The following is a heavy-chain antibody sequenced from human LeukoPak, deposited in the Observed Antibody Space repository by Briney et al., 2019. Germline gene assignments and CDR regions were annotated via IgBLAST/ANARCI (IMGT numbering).Heavy chain of an antibody. CDR3: ARSFGYSSSSILWDY. J-gene: IGHJ4*02. D-gene: IGHD6-6*01. CDR1: GYTFTSYY. Sequence: EASVTVSCKASGYTFTSYYMHWVRQAPGQGLEWMGIINPSGGSTSYAQKFQGRVTITRDTSTSTVYMELSSLRSEDTAVYYCARSFGYSSSSILWDYWGQGTLVTVSS. CDR2: INPSGGST. V-gene: IGHV1-46*01.